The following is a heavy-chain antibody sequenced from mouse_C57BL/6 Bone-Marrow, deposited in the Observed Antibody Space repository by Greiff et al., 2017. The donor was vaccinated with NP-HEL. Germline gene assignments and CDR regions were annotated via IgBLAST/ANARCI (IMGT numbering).Heavy chain of an antibody. CDR3: ARLNGPDSSGSPFAY. D-gene: IGHD3-2*02. CDR1: GFTFSSYT. Sequence: EVQGVESGGGLVKPGGSLKLSCAASGFTFSSYTMSWVRQTPEKRLEWVATISGGGGNTYYPDSVKGRFTISRDNAKNTLYLQMSSLRSEDTALYYCARLNGPDSSGSPFAYWGQGTLVTVSA. V-gene: IGHV5-9*01. CDR2: ISGGGGNT. J-gene: IGHJ3*01.